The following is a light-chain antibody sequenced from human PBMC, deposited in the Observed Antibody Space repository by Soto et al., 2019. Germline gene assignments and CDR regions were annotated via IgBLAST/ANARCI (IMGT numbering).Light chain of an antibody. CDR2: AAS. CDR3: QQHNSYPALT. CDR1: QGIRKD. Sequence: DIPVPQSQSSLSASVGDRVTIPCRASQGIRKDCGWYQQKPGKAPKRLIYAASTLQSGVPSRFSGSGSGTDFTLTISSLLPADFATDYCQQHNSYPALTFGGGTKVDIK. J-gene: IGKJ4*02. V-gene: IGKV1-17*01.